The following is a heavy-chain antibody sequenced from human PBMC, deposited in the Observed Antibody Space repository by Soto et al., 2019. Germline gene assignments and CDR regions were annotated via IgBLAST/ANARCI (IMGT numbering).Heavy chain of an antibody. V-gene: IGHV3-23*01. Sequence: EVQLLESGGGLVQPGGSLRLSCAASGFTFSSYAMSWVRQAPGKGLEWVSAISGSGGSTYYADSVKGRFTISRDNSKNTLYLQMNSLRAADTAVYYCAKDPPGRPYYYYGMDVWGQGTTVTVSS. CDR1: GFTFSSYA. CDR2: ISGSGGST. J-gene: IGHJ6*02. CDR3: AKDPPGRPYYYYGMDV.